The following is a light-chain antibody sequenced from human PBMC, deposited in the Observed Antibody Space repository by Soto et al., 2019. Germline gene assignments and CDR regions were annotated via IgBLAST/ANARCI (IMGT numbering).Light chain of an antibody. J-gene: IGKJ1*01. Sequence: EIVLTQSPATLSLSPGERATLSCRASQSVSTYLAWYPQRPGQDPRILIYDASNKATGIPDRFSGSGSGTEFILTISGLETEDSGIYQCHQHGGSTETFGQGTKVDIK. CDR1: QSVSTY. CDR3: HQHGGSTET. CDR2: DAS. V-gene: IGKV3-11*01.